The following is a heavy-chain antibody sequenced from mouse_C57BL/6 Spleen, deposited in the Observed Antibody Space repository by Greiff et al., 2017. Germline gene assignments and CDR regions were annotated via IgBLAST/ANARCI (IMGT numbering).Heavy chain of an antibody. V-gene: IGHV1-7*01. CDR1: GYTFTSYW. CDR3: ARDLTGTAYYFDY. CDR2: INPSSGYT. Sequence: VQLVESGAELAKPGASVKLSCKASGYTFTSYWMHWVKQRPGQGLEWIGYINPSSGYTKYNQKFKDKATLTADKSSSTAYMQLSSLTYEDSAVYYCARDLTGTAYYFDYWGQGTTLTVSS. J-gene: IGHJ2*01. D-gene: IGHD4-1*01.